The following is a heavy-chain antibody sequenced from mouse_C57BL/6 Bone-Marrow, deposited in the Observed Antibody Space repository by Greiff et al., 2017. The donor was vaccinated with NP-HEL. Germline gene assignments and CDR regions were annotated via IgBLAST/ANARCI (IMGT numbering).Heavy chain of an antibody. Sequence: QVQLQQSGAGLVKPGASVKFSCTASGYTFTSYWMHWVQQRPGKGLEWIGMIHPNSGSTNYNEKFKSKAKLTVDKATSTAYMKLSSLRSEDCAVYYCASSVFAYWGQGTLVTVSA. CDR3: ASSVFAY. CDR2: IHPNSGST. J-gene: IGHJ3*01. CDR1: GYTFTSYW. V-gene: IGHV1-64*01.